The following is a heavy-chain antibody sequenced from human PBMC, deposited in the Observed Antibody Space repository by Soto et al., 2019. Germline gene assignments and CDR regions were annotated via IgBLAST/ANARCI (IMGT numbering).Heavy chain of an antibody. CDR2: IYYSGIT. V-gene: IGHV4-39*01. Sequence: PSETLSLTCPLSGASITSTTYFWAWIRQAPGKGLEWVGSIYYSGITHYNPSLKSRGTISVDRSKIQFSLQMTSVTAADTAVYYCAKNLPRTGRFDYWGQGTLVTVS. CDR1: GASITSTTYF. CDR3: AKNLPRTGRFDY. J-gene: IGHJ4*02.